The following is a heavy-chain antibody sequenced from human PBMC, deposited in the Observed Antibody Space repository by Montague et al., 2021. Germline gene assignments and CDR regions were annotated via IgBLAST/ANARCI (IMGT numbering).Heavy chain of an antibody. Sequence: SETLSLTCTVSGGSISTYHWICLRQPPAKGLEWIGETHYNGNTNYNYNPSLKSRVTISVDNSNNQSSLKLSSVTAADTAVDYCARDREHTYGRFFHLWGQGTLVTVSS. V-gene: IGHV4-59*01. J-gene: IGHJ5*02. CDR1: GGSISTYH. D-gene: IGHD3-16*01. CDR3: ARDREHTYGRFFHL. CDR2: THYNGNTNY.